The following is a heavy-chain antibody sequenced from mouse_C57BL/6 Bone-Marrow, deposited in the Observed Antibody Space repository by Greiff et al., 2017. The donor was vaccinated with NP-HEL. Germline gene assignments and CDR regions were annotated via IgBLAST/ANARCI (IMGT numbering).Heavy chain of an antibody. CDR1: GFTFSSYG. V-gene: IGHV5-6*02. J-gene: IGHJ4*01. CDR3: ARRRSLLYAMDY. Sequence: DVMLVESGGDLVKPGGSLKLSCAASGFTFSSYGMSWVRQTPDKRLEWVATISSGGSYTYYPDSVKGRFTISRDNAKNTLYLQMSSLKSEDTAMYYCARRRSLLYAMDYWGQGTSVTVSS. CDR2: ISSGGSYT.